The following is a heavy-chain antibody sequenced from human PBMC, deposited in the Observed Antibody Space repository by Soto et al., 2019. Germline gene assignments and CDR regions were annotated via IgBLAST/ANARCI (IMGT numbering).Heavy chain of an antibody. D-gene: IGHD3-22*01. CDR2: SSAYNGNT. J-gene: IGHJ4*02. CDR1: GYTFTSYG. CDR3: AWTSGGYYY. Sequence: QVQLVQSGAEVKKPGASVKVSCKASGYTFTSYGISWVRQAPGQGLEWMGWSSAYNGNTNYDQKLQGRVTMTTDTSASTAYMEVRSLRTGDTAVDYWAWTSGGYYYWGQGTLVTVSS. V-gene: IGHV1-18*01.